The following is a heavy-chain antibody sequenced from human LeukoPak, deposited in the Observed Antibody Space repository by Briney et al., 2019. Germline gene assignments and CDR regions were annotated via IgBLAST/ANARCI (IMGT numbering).Heavy chain of an antibody. D-gene: IGHD6-19*01. Sequence: SETLSLTCAVYGGSFSGYYWSWIRQPPGKGLEWIGEINHSGDATYNPPLKSRVTISVDTSKNQFSLKLSSVTAADTAVYYCARGPSRWHRAWGQGTLVTVSS. V-gene: IGHV4-34*01. J-gene: IGHJ5*02. CDR2: INHSGDA. CDR1: GGSFSGYY. CDR3: ARGPSRWHRA.